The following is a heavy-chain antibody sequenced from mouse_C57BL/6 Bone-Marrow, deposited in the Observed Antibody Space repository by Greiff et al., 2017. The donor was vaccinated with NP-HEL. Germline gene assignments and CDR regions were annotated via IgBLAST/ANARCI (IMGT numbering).Heavy chain of an antibody. V-gene: IGHV14-4*01. Sequence: EVQLQQSGAELVRPGASVKLSCTASGFNIKDDYMHWVKQRPEQGLEWIGWIDPENGDTEYASKFQGKATITADTSSNTAYLQLSSLTSEDTAVYYCTFLYYGSSYFAYWGQGTLVTVSA. D-gene: IGHD1-1*01. J-gene: IGHJ3*01. CDR1: GFNIKDDY. CDR3: TFLYYGSSYFAY. CDR2: IDPENGDT.